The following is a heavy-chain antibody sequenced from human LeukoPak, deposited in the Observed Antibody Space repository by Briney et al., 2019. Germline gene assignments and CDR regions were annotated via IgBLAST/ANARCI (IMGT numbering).Heavy chain of an antibody. CDR3: ARLSPPGRSSVKGKYYFDY. J-gene: IGHJ4*02. CDR2: IFYSGST. Sequence: PSETLSLTCTVSGGSISTSNYYWGWIRQPPGKGLEWIGNIFYSGSTYYGPSLKSRLTISLDTSRSQFSLKLGSVTAADTAVYFCARLSPPGRSSVKGKYYFDYWGQGALVTVSS. V-gene: IGHV4-39*07. D-gene: IGHD6-6*01. CDR1: GGSISTSNYY.